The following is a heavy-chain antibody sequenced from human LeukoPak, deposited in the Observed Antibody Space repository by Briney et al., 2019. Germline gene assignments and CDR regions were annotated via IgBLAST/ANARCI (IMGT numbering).Heavy chain of an antibody. CDR2: ISSSGSTI. Sequence: GGSLRLSCAASGFTFSDCFMSWIRQAPGKGLEWVSYISSSGSTIYFADSVKGRFTISRDNAKNSLYLQMNSLRAEDTAVYYCARERYCSSSSCSRNYYMDVWGKGTTVTVSS. V-gene: IGHV3-11*01. J-gene: IGHJ6*03. D-gene: IGHD2-2*01. CDR3: ARERYCSSSSCSRNYYMDV. CDR1: GFTFSDCF.